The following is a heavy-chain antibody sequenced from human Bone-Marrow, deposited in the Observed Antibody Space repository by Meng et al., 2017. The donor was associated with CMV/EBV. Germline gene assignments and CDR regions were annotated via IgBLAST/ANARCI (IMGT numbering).Heavy chain of an antibody. Sequence: ASVKVSCKASGYTFTGYYMHWVRQAPGQGLEWMGWISGHNDNTKYAQKVQGRVTMTTDTSTSTAYMELRSLRSDDTAMYYCVKEARGPYGMDVWGQGTTVTVSS. CDR2: ISGHNDNT. D-gene: IGHD3-10*01. J-gene: IGHJ6*02. CDR3: VKEARGPYGMDV. V-gene: IGHV1-18*04. CDR1: GYTFTGYY.